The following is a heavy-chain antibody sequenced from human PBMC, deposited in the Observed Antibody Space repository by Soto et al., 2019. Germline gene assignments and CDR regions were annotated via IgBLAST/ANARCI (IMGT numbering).Heavy chain of an antibody. J-gene: IGHJ6*02. CDR3: ARETLSFGSALDV. D-gene: IGHD3-3*01. V-gene: IGHV3-43*01. Sequence: GGSLRLSCAASGFRFDDYNIHWGRQAPGKGLEWVSLITWNGGNTYYADSVKGRFTISRDGTTKSVSLQMTSLKTEDTGLYYCARETLSFGSALDVWGQGTTVTVSS. CDR1: GFRFDDYN. CDR2: ITWNGGNT.